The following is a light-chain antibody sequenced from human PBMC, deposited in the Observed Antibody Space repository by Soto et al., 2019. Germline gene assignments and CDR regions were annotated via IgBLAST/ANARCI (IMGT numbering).Light chain of an antibody. Sequence: DIQMTQSPSSLSASVGDRVTITCQASQDISSYLNWYQQKPGKAPKILIYDASVLEAGVPSRFSGGGSGTHFTLTISSLQAEDVATYYCQQFDNLPLTFGGGTKVEIK. J-gene: IGKJ4*01. CDR3: QQFDNLPLT. V-gene: IGKV1-33*01. CDR2: DAS. CDR1: QDISSY.